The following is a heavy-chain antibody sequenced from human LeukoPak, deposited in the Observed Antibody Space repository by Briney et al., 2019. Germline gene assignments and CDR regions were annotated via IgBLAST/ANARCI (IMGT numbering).Heavy chain of an antibody. CDR3: ARGAPRIAAAGQPAEYFQH. Sequence: PSETLSLTRAVYGGSFSGYYWSWIRQPPGKGLEWIGEINHSGSTNYNPSLKSRVTISVDTSKNQFSLKLSSVTAADTAVYYCARGAPRIAAAGQPAEYFQHWGQGTLVTVSS. D-gene: IGHD6-13*01. V-gene: IGHV4-34*01. CDR2: INHSGST. CDR1: GGSFSGYY. J-gene: IGHJ1*01.